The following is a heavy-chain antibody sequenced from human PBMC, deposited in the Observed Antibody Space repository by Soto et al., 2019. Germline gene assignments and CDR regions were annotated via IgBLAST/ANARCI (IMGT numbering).Heavy chain of an antibody. Sequence: ASVKVSCKASGYTFTSDYMHWVRQAPGQGLEWMGIINPSGGSTSYAQKFQGRVTMTRDTSTSTVYMELSSLRSEDTAVYYCARDRXKLESPRGRPKNNWFDPWGQGTLVTVSS. CDR1: GYTFTSDY. J-gene: IGHJ5*02. V-gene: IGHV1-46*01. CDR2: INPSGGST. CDR3: ARDRXKLESPRGRPKNNWFDP. D-gene: IGHD1-1*01.